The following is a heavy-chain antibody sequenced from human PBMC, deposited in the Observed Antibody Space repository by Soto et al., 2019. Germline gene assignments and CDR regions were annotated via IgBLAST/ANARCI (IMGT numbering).Heavy chain of an antibody. Sequence: QVQLVESGGGVVQPGRSLRLSCAASGFTFSSYAMHWVRQAPGKGLEWVAVISYDGSNKYYADSVKGRFTISRDNSKNTLYLQMNSLRAEDTAVYYCARDRFPLTNYYDSSGYYDYWGQGTLVTVSS. CDR1: GFTFSSYA. CDR2: ISYDGSNK. CDR3: ARDRFPLTNYYDSSGYYDY. D-gene: IGHD3-22*01. J-gene: IGHJ4*02. V-gene: IGHV3-30-3*01.